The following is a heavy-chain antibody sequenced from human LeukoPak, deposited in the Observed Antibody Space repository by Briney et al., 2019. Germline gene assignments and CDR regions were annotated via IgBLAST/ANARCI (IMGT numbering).Heavy chain of an antibody. Sequence: SETLSLTCTVSGGSISSYYWSWIRLPPGKGLEWIGYIYYSGSTNYNPSLKSRVTISVDTSKNQFSLKLSSVTAADTAVYYCARGSGWWFTFFDYWGQGTLVTVSS. CDR1: GGSISSYY. V-gene: IGHV4-59*12. D-gene: IGHD2-15*01. J-gene: IGHJ4*02. CDR2: IYYSGST. CDR3: ARGSGWWFTFFDY.